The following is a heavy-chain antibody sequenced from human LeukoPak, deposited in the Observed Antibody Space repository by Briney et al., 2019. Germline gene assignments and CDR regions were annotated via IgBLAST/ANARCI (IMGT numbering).Heavy chain of an antibody. V-gene: IGHV3-30*02. J-gene: IGHJ4*02. CDR3: AKGNQPVIAASGLFDY. CDR1: GFTSSSYG. CDR2: IRYDGSNK. D-gene: IGHD6-13*01. Sequence: TGGCLRLSCAAHGFTSSSYGMHWVRQAPGKGLEWGAFIRYDGSNKYYADSVKGRVTISRDNSKNTLFMQMKRLRAEDTARYYCAKGNQPVIAASGLFDYWGQGTLVTVSS.